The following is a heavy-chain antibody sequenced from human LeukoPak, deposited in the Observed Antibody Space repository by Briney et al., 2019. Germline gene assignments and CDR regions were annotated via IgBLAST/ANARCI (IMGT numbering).Heavy chain of an antibody. CDR1: GFTFSSYG. V-gene: IGHV3-33*01. J-gene: IGHJ5*02. CDR2: IWYDGSNK. Sequence: GGSLRLSCAASGFTFSSYGMHWVRQGPGKWLEWVAVIWYDGSNKYYADSVKGRFTISRDNSKNTLYLQMNSLRAEDTAVYYCARDLGRSTSLGWFDPWGQGTLVTVSS. D-gene: IGHD2-2*01. CDR3: ARDLGRSTSLGWFDP.